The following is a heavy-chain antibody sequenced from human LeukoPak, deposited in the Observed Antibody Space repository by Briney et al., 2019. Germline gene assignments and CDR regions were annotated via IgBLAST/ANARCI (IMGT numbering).Heavy chain of an antibody. Sequence: PSETLSLTCAVYGGSFSGYYWSWIRQPPGKGLEWIGEINHSGSTNYNPSLKSRVTISVDRSKNQFSLKLSSVTAADTAVYYCARDLQWLAYDIWGQGTMVAVSS. CDR3: ARDLQWLAYDI. V-gene: IGHV4-34*01. D-gene: IGHD6-19*01. CDR2: INHSGST. J-gene: IGHJ3*02. CDR1: GGSFSGYY.